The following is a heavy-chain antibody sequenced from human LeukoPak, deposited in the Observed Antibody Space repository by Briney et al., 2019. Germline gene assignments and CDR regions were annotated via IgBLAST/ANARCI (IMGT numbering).Heavy chain of an antibody. V-gene: IGHV5-51*01. J-gene: IGHJ4*02. CDR1: GSLFISYS. CDR3: ARLPTGGTRSTGDFDY. Sequence: GESRKTSCQGSGSLFISYSIAWVRQMPGKGLEKMEIICPADSESTYSPSFQGQVTMSADRSISTAYLQWSSLKASDTAMYYCARLPTGGTRSTGDFDYWGQGTLVTVSS. CDR2: ICPADSES. D-gene: IGHD1-7*01.